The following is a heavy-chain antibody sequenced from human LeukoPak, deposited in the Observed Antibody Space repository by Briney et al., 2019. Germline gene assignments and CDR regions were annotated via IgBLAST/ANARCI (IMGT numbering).Heavy chain of an antibody. V-gene: IGHV5-51*01. D-gene: IGHD1-26*01. Sequence: GESLKISCRVSGYSFTTYWIGWVRQMPGKGLEWMGIIYPGDSDTGYSPSFQGQVTISADKSISTAYLQWSSLKASDTAMYYCARRWELYYFDYWGQGTLVTVSS. CDR2: IYPGDSDT. CDR3: ARRWELYYFDY. CDR1: GYSFTTYW. J-gene: IGHJ4*02.